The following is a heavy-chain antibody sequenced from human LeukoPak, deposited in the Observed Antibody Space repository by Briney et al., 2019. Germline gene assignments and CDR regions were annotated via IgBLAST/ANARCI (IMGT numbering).Heavy chain of an antibody. V-gene: IGHV1-2*02. D-gene: IGHD2-15*01. CDR2: INPKSGGT. J-gene: IGHJ5*02. Sequence: ASVKVSCKASGYTFTGYYMHWVRQAPGQGLEGMGWINPKSGGTNYAQKFQGRVTMTRDTSISTAYMELSRLRSDDTAVYYCARDASSVVVVAATYGWFDPWGQGTLVTVSS. CDR1: GYTFTGYY. CDR3: ARDASSVVVVAATYGWFDP.